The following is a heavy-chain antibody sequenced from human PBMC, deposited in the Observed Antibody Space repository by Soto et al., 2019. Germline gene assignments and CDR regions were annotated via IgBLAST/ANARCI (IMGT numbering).Heavy chain of an antibody. J-gene: IGHJ4*02. CDR3: AKNQHGMAHDY. Sequence: EVQLLDSGGGLVQPGGSLRLSCAASGFTFSNYAMSWVRQAPGKELEWVSSISSSGGSTDYADSVKGRFTISRDNSQNTLNLQMNSLRAEDTSIYFCAKNQHGMAHDYWGPGTLVTVSS. CDR2: ISSSGGST. CDR1: GFTFSNYA. V-gene: IGHV3-23*01. D-gene: IGHD2-8*01.